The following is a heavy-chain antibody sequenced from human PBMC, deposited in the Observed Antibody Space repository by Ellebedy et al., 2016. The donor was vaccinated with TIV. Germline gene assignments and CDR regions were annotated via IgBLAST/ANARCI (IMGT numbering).Heavy chain of an antibody. D-gene: IGHD5-18*01. CDR3: ARVDTAMDPGYYYYGMDV. J-gene: IGHJ6*02. CDR1: GFTFSSYS. V-gene: IGHV3-21*01. CDR2: ISSSSSYI. Sequence: GESLKISXAASGFTFSSYSMNWVRQAPGKGLEWVSSISSSSSYIYYADSVKGRFTISRDNAKNSLYLQMNSLRAEDTAVYYCARVDTAMDPGYYYYGMDVWGQGTTVTVSS.